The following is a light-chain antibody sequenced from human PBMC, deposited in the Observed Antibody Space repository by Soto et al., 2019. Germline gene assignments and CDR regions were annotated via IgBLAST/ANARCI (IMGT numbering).Light chain of an antibody. J-gene: IGLJ2*01. V-gene: IGLV2-14*01. CDR2: EVS. CDR1: SSDVGGYNY. CDR3: SSYTSSSYMSVV. Sequence: QSVLTQPASVSGSPGQSITISCTGTSSDVGGYNYVSWYQQHPGKAPKLMIYEVSNRPSGVSNRFSGSKSGNTASLTISGLRAEDEADYYCSSYTSSSYMSVVFGGGTKLTVL.